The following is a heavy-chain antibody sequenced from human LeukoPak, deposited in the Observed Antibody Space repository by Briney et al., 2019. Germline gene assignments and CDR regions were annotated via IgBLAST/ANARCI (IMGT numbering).Heavy chain of an antibody. D-gene: IGHD2-15*01. CDR3: ARAYCSGGSCYSGFDY. J-gene: IGHJ4*02. CDR1: GGSISSYY. V-gene: IGHV4-4*07. Sequence: SETLSLTCTVSGGSISSYYWSWIRQPAGKGLEWIGRIYTSGSTNYNPSLKSRVTMSVDTSKNQFSLKLSSVTAADTAVYYCARAYCSGGSCYSGFDYWGQGTLVTVSS. CDR2: IYTSGST.